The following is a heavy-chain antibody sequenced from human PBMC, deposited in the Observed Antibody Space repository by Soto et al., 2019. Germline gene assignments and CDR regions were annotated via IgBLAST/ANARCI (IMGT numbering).Heavy chain of an antibody. CDR3: RAAAASPLDS. CDR2: ISNSNGST. V-gene: IGHV1-18*04. D-gene: IGHD6-13*01. J-gene: IGHJ4*02. CDR1: GDSFTTYG. Sequence: QVQLVQSGSEVKKPGASVKVSCKASGDSFTTYGISWVRQVPGQGLEWMGWISNSNGSTDYAQKLQGRVTMTTDRSTNTAYMELRNLRSDDTALYYCRAAAASPLDSWGQGTQVTVSS.